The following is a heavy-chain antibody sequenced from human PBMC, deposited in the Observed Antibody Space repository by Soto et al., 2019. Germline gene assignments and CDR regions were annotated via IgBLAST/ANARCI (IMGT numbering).Heavy chain of an antibody. J-gene: IGHJ3*02. D-gene: IGHD6-13*01. CDR1: GCTFSSYS. V-gene: IGHV3-48*01. CDR2: ISSSSSTI. CDR3: ARDGGDSSSWYFAFDI. Sequence: PGGSLRLSWAASGCTFSSYSMSWIRQAPGKGLEWVSYISSSSSTIYYADSVKGRFTISRDNAKNSLYLQMNSLRAEDTAVYYCARDGGDSSSWYFAFDIWGQGTMVTVSS.